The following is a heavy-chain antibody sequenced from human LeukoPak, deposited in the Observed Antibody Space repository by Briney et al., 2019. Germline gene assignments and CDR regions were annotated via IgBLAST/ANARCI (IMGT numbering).Heavy chain of an antibody. V-gene: IGHV4-59*12. CDR3: ARDLEAAAGYFDY. J-gene: IGHJ4*02. D-gene: IGHD6-13*01. CDR1: GGSISSYY. Sequence: SETLSLTCTVSGGSISSYYWSWIRQPPGKGLEWIGEIYHSGSTNYNPSLKSRVTISVDKSKNQFSLKLSSVTAADTAVYYCARDLEAAAGYFDYWGQGTLVTVSS. CDR2: IYHSGST.